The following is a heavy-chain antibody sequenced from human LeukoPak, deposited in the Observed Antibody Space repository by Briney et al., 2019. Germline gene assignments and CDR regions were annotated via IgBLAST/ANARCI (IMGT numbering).Heavy chain of an antibody. CDR1: GFTFSSYA. D-gene: IGHD2-15*01. V-gene: IGHV3-30*04. J-gene: IGHJ3*02. Sequence: GGSLRLSCAASGFTFSSYAMHWVRQAPGKGLEWVAVISYDGSNKYYADSVKGRFTISRDNSKNTLYLQMNSLRADDTAVYYCASRYCSGGTCSGAFDIWGQGTMVTVSS. CDR2: ISYDGSNK. CDR3: ASRYCSGGTCSGAFDI.